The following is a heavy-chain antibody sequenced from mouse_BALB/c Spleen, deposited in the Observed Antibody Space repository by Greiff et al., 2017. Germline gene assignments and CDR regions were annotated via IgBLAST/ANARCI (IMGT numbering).Heavy chain of an antibody. V-gene: IGHV1-15*01. CDR1: GYTFTDYE. Sequence: VQLQQSGAELVRPGASVTLSCKASGYTFTDYEMHWVKQTPVHGLEWIGAIDPETGGTAYNQKFKGKATLTADKSSSTAYMELRSLTSEDSAVYYCTRSRGYAMDYWGQGTSVTVSS. J-gene: IGHJ4*01. CDR3: TRSRGYAMDY. CDR2: IDPETGGT.